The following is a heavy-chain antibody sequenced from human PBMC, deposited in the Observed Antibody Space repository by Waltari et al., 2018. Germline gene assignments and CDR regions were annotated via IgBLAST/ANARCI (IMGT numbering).Heavy chain of an antibody. CDR3: ARASTGGGWYYYYYGMDV. V-gene: IGHV4-39*01. J-gene: IGHJ6*02. CDR1: GGSISSSSYY. D-gene: IGHD6-19*01. CDR2: IYYSGST. Sequence: QLQLQESGPGLVKPSETLSLTCTVSGGSISSSSYYWGWIRQPPGQGLEWIGSIYYSGSTYYNPSLKSRVTISVDTSKNQFSLKLSSVTAADTAVYYCARASTGGGWYYYYYGMDVWGQGTTVTVSS.